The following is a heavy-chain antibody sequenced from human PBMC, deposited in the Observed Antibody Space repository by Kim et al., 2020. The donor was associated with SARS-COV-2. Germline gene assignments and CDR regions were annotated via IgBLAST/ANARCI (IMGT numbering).Heavy chain of an antibody. J-gene: IGHJ3*02. V-gene: IGHV4-34*01. D-gene: IGHD1-1*01. Sequence: SLKSGVSISIDTSKNQFSLKLSSVTAADTAVYYCARAILDFSHVRHAFDIWGQGTMVTVSS. CDR3: ARAILDFSHVRHAFDI.